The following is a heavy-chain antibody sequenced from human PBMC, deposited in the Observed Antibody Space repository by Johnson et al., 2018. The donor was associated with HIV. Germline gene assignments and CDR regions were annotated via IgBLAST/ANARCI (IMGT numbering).Heavy chain of an antibody. D-gene: IGHD1-14*01. V-gene: IGHV3-NL1*01. CDR1: GFTFSSYG. CDR3: ARDDRPDGFDI. Sequence: QMLLVESGGGVVQPGRSLRLSCAASGFTFSSYGMSWVRQAPGKGLEWVSGINWNGGSKGYGDSVKGRFTISRDRSKNTVSLQMNSLRVEDTAVYYCARDDRPDGFDIWGQGTMVTVSS. CDR2: INWNGGSK. J-gene: IGHJ3*02.